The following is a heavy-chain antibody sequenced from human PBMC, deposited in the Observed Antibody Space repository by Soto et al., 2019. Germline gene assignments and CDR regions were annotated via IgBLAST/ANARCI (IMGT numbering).Heavy chain of an antibody. J-gene: IGHJ6*02. V-gene: IGHV3-30*18. D-gene: IGHD5-12*01. CDR2: ISFDGSNK. Sequence: GGSLRLSCAASGFTFGSYGMHWVRQAPGKGLEWAAVISFDGSNKYYADSVKGRFTISRDNSKNTLYLQMDSLRAEDTAVYYCAKDLVRIVATTPWGYYYGMDVWGQGTTVTVSS. CDR3: AKDLVRIVATTPWGYYYGMDV. CDR1: GFTFGSYG.